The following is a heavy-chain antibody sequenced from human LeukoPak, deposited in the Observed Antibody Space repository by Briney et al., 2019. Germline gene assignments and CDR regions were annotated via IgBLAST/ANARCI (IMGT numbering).Heavy chain of an antibody. CDR3: ARDRGGGWLHDAFDI. V-gene: IGHV3-23*01. D-gene: IGHD6-19*01. Sequence: PGGSLRLSCAASGFTFSSYAMSWVRQAPGKGLEWVSAIGSGGFSSYYADSVRGRFTISRDNSKNTLYLQMDSLRAEDTAVYYCARDRGGGWLHDAFDIWGQGTLVTVPS. CDR1: GFTFSSYA. CDR2: IGSGGFSS. J-gene: IGHJ3*02.